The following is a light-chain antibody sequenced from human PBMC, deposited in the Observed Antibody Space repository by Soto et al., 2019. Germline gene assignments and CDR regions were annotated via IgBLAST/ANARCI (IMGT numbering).Light chain of an antibody. J-gene: IGKJ4*01. CDR1: QSISSW. V-gene: IGKV1-5*03. CDR3: QQYNSYLLT. CDR2: KAY. Sequence: DIQMTQSPSTLSASVGDRVTITCRASQSISSWLAWYQQKPGKAPKLLIYKAYRLESEDPSRFSGSGSGTEFTLSISSLQPDDFATYYCQQYNSYLLTFGGGTKVDIK.